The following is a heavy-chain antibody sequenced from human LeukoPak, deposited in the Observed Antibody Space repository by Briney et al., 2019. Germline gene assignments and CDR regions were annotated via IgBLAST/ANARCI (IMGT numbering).Heavy chain of an antibody. J-gene: IGHJ5*02. V-gene: IGHV1-8*02. CDR1: GYTFTGYY. CDR2: INPNSGNT. D-gene: IGHD3-9*01. CDR3: ARGLVFDWLFPLDP. Sequence: ASVKVSCKASGYTFTGYYMHWVRQAPGQGLEWMGWINPNSGNTGYAQKFQGRVTMTRNTSISTAYMELSSLRSEDTAVYYCARGLVFDWLFPLDPWGQGTLVTVSS.